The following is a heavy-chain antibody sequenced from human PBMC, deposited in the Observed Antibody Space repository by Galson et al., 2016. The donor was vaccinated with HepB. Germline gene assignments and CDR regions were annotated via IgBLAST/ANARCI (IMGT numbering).Heavy chain of an antibody. CDR3: ARRQMYTMSAFDY. V-gene: IGHV3-23*01. D-gene: IGHD5-24*01. Sequence: SLRLSCAASGFTFSDYAMSWVRQPPGKGLEWVSTISGSGSSAYYADSVKGRFTISRDTAKSSLYLQMNSLRAEDTAVYYCARRQMYTMSAFDYWGQGTLVTVSS. J-gene: IGHJ4*02. CDR1: GFTFSDYA. CDR2: ISGSGSSA.